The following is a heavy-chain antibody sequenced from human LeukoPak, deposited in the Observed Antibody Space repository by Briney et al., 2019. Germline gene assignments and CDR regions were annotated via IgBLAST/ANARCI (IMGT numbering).Heavy chain of an antibody. CDR1: GFTFSSHW. CDR3: ARDLFFSDAGYSSGWRAEYFHH. J-gene: IGHJ1*01. CDR2: INGAGSST. V-gene: IGHV3-74*01. Sequence: GGSLRLSCAASGFTFSSHWMHWVRQAPGKGLVWVSRINGAGSSTSYADSVKGRSTVSRDNAENTLNLQMNSLRAEDTAVYYCARDLFFSDAGYSSGWRAEYFHHWGQGTLVTVSS. D-gene: IGHD6-19*01.